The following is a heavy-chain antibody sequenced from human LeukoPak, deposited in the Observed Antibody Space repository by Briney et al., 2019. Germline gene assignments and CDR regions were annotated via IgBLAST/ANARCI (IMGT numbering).Heavy chain of an antibody. CDR1: GYTFTSYD. V-gene: IGHV1-8*03. CDR2: MNPNSGNT. D-gene: IGHD1-7*01. Sequence: ASVKVSCKASGYTFTSYDINWVRQATGQGLEWMGWMNPNSGNTGYAQKFQGRVTITRNTSISTAYMELSSLRSEDTAVYYCARGPGWNYRRECWFDPWGQGTLVTVSS. CDR3: ARGPGWNYRRECWFDP. J-gene: IGHJ5*02.